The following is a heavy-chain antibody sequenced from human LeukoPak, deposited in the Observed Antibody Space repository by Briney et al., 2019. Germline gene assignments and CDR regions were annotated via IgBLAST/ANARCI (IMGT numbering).Heavy chain of an antibody. CDR2: ISSTGGNT. J-gene: IGHJ1*01. CDR3: SKGASSSGMLDFQN. CDR1: GFTFSNYA. V-gene: IGHV3-23*01. D-gene: IGHD6-6*01. Sequence: TGGSLRLSCETSGFTFSNYAMTWARQAPGKGLEWVSAISSTGGNTYYEDSVKGRFTITRDNSKNTLYLQMINLRAEDTAMYYCSKGASSSGMLDFQNWGQGTLVTVSS.